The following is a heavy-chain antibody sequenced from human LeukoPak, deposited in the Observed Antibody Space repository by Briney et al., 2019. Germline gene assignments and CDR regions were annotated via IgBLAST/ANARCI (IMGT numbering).Heavy chain of an antibody. D-gene: IGHD5-12*01. Sequence: PSETLSLTCTVSGGSISSYYWSWIRQPAGKGLEWIGRIYTSGSTNYNPSLKSRVTMSVDTSKSQFSLKLSSVTAADTAVYYCARGYSGYDPRPPDYWGQGTLVTVSS. CDR3: ARGYSGYDPRPPDY. CDR2: IYTSGST. V-gene: IGHV4-4*07. CDR1: GGSISSYY. J-gene: IGHJ4*02.